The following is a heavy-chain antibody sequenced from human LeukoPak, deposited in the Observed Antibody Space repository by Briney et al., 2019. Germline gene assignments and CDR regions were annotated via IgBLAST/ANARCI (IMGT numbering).Heavy chain of an antibody. CDR3: ADYGVSGVRNNFY. J-gene: IGHJ4*02. D-gene: IGHD3-3*01. CDR1: GLAFSSYA. V-gene: IGHV3-23*01. Sequence: PGRSLRLSCAASGLAFSSYAMSWVRQAPAKGLEWVSTISVASNTFYADSVKGRFTISRDNSRNTVYLQMTSLRADDTAVYYCADYGVSGVRNNFYWGQGTLVTVSS. CDR2: ISVASNT.